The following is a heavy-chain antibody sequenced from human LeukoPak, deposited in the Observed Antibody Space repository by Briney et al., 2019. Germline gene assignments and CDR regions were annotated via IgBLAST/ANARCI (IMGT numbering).Heavy chain of an antibody. CDR3: ARAGVAPYQDFDY. V-gene: IGHV4-31*03. Sequence: PSETLSLTCNVSGGSISSGDYYWTWLRQHPGKGLEWIGYFYYSGTTNYNPSLKSRVIISVDTSKNQFFLKLSSVTAADTAVYYCARAGVAPYQDFDYWGQGIRVTGSS. CDR2: FYYSGTT. CDR1: GGSISSGDYY. J-gene: IGHJ4*02. D-gene: IGHD3-3*01.